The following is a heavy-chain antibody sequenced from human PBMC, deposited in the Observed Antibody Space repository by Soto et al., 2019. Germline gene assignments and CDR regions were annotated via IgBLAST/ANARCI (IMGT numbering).Heavy chain of an antibody. J-gene: IGHJ6*02. CDR1: GGTFSSYA. D-gene: IGHD6-13*01. CDR3: ARRIAAAGTFYYYGMDV. CDR2: IIPIFGTA. V-gene: IGHV1-69*06. Sequence: QVQLVQSGAEVKKPGSSVKVSCKASGGTFSSYAISWVRQAPGQGLEWMGGIIPIFGTANYAQKFQGRVTITADKSTSTAYVELSSLRSEDTAVYYCARRIAAAGTFYYYGMDVWGQGTTVTVSS.